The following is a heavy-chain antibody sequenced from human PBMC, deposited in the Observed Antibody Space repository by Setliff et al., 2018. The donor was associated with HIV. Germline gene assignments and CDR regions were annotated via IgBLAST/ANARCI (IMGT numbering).Heavy chain of an antibody. D-gene: IGHD3-16*01. CDR3: AGGVGGDEVVPDYSDY. V-gene: IGHV4-4*02. J-gene: IGHJ4*02. CDR2: IYHSGTT. Sequence: PSETLSLTCTVSGGAIDDINWWNWVRQSPGKGLEWIGEIYHSGTTNYNPSLKSRVTMSLDTSKNQFSLKVTSVTAADTAVYYCAGGVGGDEVVPDYSDYWGQGTLVTVSS. CDR1: GGAIDDINW.